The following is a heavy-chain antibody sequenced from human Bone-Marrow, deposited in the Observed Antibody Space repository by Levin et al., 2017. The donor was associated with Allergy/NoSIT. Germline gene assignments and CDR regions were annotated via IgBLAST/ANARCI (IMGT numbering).Heavy chain of an antibody. CDR1: GGSISSGSYY. D-gene: IGHD3-10*01. J-gene: IGHJ5*02. CDR3: ARVAILWFGESQRGWFDP. V-gene: IGHV4-61*02. Sequence: SETLSLTCTVSGGSISSGSYYWSWIRQPAGKGLEWIGRIYTSGSTNYNPSLKSRVTISVDTSKNQFSLKLSSVTAADTAVHYCARVAILWFGESQRGWFDPWGQGTLVTVSS. CDR2: IYTSGST.